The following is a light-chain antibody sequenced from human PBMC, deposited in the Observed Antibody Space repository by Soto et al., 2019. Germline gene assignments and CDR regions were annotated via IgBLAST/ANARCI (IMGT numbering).Light chain of an antibody. CDR1: SSDVGAHNF. CDR2: EVN. J-gene: IGLJ3*02. Sequence: QSAPTQPTSVSGSPGQSITISCTGTSSDVGAHNFVSWYQQHPGKAPKLIIYEVNNRPSGVSDRFSGSKSGNTASLTISGLQAEDEADYSCSSYTTSTTLVFGGGTKLTVL. CDR3: SSYTTSTTLV. V-gene: IGLV2-14*01.